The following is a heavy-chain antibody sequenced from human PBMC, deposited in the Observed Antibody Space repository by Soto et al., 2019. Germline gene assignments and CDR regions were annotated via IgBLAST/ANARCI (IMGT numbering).Heavy chain of an antibody. CDR2: FDPEDGET. CDR3: AGIRFLEWLLPDY. CDR1: GYTVTELS. Sequence: ASVKVSCKVSGYTVTELSMHWVRQAPGKGLEWMGGFDPEDGETIYAQKFQGRVTMTEDTSTDTAYMELSSLRSEDTAVYYCAGIRFLEWLLPDYWGQRTLVTVSS. J-gene: IGHJ4*02. V-gene: IGHV1-24*01. D-gene: IGHD3-3*01.